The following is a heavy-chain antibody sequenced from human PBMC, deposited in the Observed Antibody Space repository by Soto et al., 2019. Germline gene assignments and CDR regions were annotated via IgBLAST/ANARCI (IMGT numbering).Heavy chain of an antibody. V-gene: IGHV1-2*02. J-gene: IGHJ4*02. CDR1: GYTFTGYY. Sequence: ASVKVSCKASGYTFTGYYMHWVRQAPGQGPEWMGWINPNSGGTNYAQKFQGRVTMTRDTSISTAYMELSRLRSDNTAVYYCAVTPYDFWSGYWAYWGQGTLVTVSS. CDR3: AVTPYDFWSGYWAY. D-gene: IGHD3-3*01. CDR2: INPNSGGT.